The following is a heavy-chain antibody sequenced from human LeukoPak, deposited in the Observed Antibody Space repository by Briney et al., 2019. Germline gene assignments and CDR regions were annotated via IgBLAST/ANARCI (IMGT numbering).Heavy chain of an antibody. D-gene: IGHD3-10*02. CDR3: AELGITMIGGV. CDR2: IRTKTHKYAT. V-gene: IGHV3-73*01. CDR1: GFTSSGSA. J-gene: IGHJ6*04. Sequence: PGGSLRLSCAGSGFTSSGSAIHWVRLPSGKGLEWLGYIRTKTHKYATLYTASVKGRFTISRDDSKNTAYLQMNSLRAEDTAVYYCAELGITMIGGVWGKGTTVTISS.